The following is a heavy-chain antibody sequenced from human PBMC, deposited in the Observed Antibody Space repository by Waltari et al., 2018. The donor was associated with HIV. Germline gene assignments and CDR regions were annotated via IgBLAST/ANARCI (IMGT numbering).Heavy chain of an antibody. CDR1: GFTFDDYG. J-gene: IGHJ6*02. CDR3: ARDFTVTTGMDV. D-gene: IGHD4-17*01. Sequence: EVQLVESGGGVVRPGGSLRLSCAASGFTFDDYGMSWVRQAPGKGLGWASGINWNGGSTGYADAVKGRFTISRDNANNSLYLQMNSLRAEDTALYHCARDFTVTTGMDVWGQGTTVTVSS. CDR2: INWNGGST. V-gene: IGHV3-20*01.